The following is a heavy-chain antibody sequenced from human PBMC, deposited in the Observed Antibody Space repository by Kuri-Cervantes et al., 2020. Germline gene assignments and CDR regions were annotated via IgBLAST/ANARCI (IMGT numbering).Heavy chain of an antibody. D-gene: IGHD3-22*01. J-gene: IGHJ5*02. Sequence: GESLKISCAASGFTFSSYSMNWVRQAPGKGLEWVSSIGSGGLFYIASGKGRFTISRDNAKNSLYLQMNSLRAEDTAVYYCARDHYYDSSGHPAWGQGTLVTVSS. CDR1: GFTFSSYS. CDR3: ARDHYYDSSGHPA. CDR2: IGSGGL. V-gene: IGHV3-21*01.